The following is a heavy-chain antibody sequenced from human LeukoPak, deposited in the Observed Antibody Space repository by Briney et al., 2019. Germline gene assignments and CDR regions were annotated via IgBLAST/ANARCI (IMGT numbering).Heavy chain of an antibody. CDR2: VSGSGHSS. D-gene: IGHD3-3*01. CDR3: AKDRRITIFGVVIRNDAFDI. Sequence: GGSLRLSCAASGFTFSSYAMNWVRQAPGKGLEWVSAVSGSGHSSYYADSVKGRFTISRDNSKNTLYLHMSSLRAEDTAVYYCAKDRRITIFGVVIRNDAFDIWGQGTMVTVSS. V-gene: IGHV3-23*01. J-gene: IGHJ3*02. CDR1: GFTFSSYA.